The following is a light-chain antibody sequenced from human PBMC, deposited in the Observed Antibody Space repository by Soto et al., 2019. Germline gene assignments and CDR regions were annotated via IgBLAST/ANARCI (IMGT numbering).Light chain of an antibody. CDR3: ATWDYSLSAGV. CDR2: DNN. CDR1: SSDIGNND. V-gene: IGLV1-51*01. J-gene: IGLJ3*02. Sequence: QSVLTQPPSVSAAPGQKVTISCSGSSSDIGNNDVSWYQQLPGTAPKLLIYDNNKRPSGIPDRFSGSKSGTSATLGITGLQTGDEADYYCATWDYSLSAGVFGGGTKVTVL.